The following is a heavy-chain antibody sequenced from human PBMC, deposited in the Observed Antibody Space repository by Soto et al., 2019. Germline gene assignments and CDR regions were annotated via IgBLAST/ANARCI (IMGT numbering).Heavy chain of an antibody. D-gene: IGHD1-26*01. J-gene: IGHJ4*02. CDR2: IGPKSGGT. V-gene: IGHV1-2*02. CDR1: GYTFSGYY. CDR3: GRGRSGELVIFY. Sequence: QVQLVQSGAEVKESGASVKVSCKASGYTFSGYYIHWVRQAPGQAPEWVGEIGPKSGGTRYAQKFQGRVTMNKDTSITTVYMELRNLSPDDTAVYFCGRGRSGELVIFYWGQGTLVTVHS.